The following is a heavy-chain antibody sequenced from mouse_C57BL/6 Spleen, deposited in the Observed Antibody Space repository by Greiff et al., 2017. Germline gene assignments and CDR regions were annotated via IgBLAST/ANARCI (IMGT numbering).Heavy chain of an antibody. D-gene: IGHD2-5*01. CDR1: GYTFTDYN. CDR2: INPNNGGT. J-gene: IGHJ2*01. V-gene: IGHV1-18*01. Sequence: VQLQQSGPELVKPGASVTIPCKASGYTFTDYNMDWVKQSHGKSLEWIGDINPNNGGTIYNQKFKGKATLTVDKSSSTAYMELRSLTSEDTAVYYCARGYYSNHYFDYWGQGTTLTVSA. CDR3: ARGYYSNHYFDY.